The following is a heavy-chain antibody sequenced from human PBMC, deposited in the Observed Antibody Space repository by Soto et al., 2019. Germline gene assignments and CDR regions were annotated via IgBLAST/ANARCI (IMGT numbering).Heavy chain of an antibody. V-gene: IGHV3-23*01. Sequence: GGSLRLSCAASGFTFSSYAMSWVRQAPGKGLEWVSAISGSGGSTYYADSVKGWFTISRGNSKNTLYLQMNSLRAEDTAVYYCAKSLSITMVRGVKQDAFDIWGQGTMVTVSS. CDR2: ISGSGGST. CDR1: GFTFSSYA. CDR3: AKSLSITMVRGVKQDAFDI. J-gene: IGHJ3*02. D-gene: IGHD3-10*01.